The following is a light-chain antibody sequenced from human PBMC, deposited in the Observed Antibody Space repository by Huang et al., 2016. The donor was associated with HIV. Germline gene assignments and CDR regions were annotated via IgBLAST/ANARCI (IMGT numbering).Light chain of an antibody. J-gene: IGKJ1*01. CDR1: QNILYTSNNHNF. CDR3: QQYYRTPWT. Sequence: DIVVTQSLESLAVSLGERATLYCQSSQNILYTSNNHNFLGWYQQKPGQPPKLLIHRASSRLPVVPDRFSAGGSGTDFRLTISSLQAADVAVYYCQQYYRTPWTFGQGTKVEIK. CDR2: RAS. V-gene: IGKV4-1*01.